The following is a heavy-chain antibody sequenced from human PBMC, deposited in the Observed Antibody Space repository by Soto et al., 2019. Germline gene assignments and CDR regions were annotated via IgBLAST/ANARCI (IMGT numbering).Heavy chain of an antibody. CDR2: IYYSGGT. V-gene: IGHV4-31*03. D-gene: IGHD3-10*01. CDR1: GATITSDGNY. J-gene: IGHJ4*02. CDR3: ARGPGAGHEFLY. Sequence: VQLQESGPELLKDSQTLSLTCTVSGATITSDGNYWSWLRQQPEKGLEWIGHIYYSGGTYFYLSLQSRLTRTVDTSKNQFSLKLTSVTAADTSVYFCARGPGAGHEFLYGGQGALVTVSS.